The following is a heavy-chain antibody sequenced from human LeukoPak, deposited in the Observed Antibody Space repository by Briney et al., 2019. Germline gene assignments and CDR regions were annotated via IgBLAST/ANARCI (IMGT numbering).Heavy chain of an antibody. CDR3: ARGGVYDSSGYYYIGEYFQH. CDR1: GFTFSSYG. V-gene: IGHV3-33*01. CDR2: IWYDGSNK. J-gene: IGHJ1*01. D-gene: IGHD3-22*01. Sequence: GGSLRLSCAASGFTFSSYGMHWVRQAPGKGLEWVAVIWYDGSNKYYADSVKGRFTISRDNSKNTLYLQMNSLRAEDTAVYYCARGGVYDSSGYYYIGEYFQHWGQGTLVTVSS.